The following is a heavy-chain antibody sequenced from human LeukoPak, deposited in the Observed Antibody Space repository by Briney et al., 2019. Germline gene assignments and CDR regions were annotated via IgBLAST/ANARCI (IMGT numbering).Heavy chain of an antibody. CDR1: GFTFSSYP. CDR2: MSYDGSDK. Sequence: GGSLSLSCAASGFTFSSYPRHWVRQAPGKGLEWVALMSYDGSDKYYADSVKGRFTISRDNSKNTLFLQMNSLRAEDTAVFYCARGGVVVAQPRFDCWGQGTLVTVSS. J-gene: IGHJ4*02. D-gene: IGHD2-15*01. CDR3: ARGGVVVAQPRFDC. V-gene: IGHV3-30*04.